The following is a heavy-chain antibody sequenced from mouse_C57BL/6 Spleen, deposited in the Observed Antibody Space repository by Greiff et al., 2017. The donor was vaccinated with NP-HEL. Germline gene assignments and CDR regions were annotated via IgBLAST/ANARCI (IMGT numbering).Heavy chain of an antibody. V-gene: IGHV1-47*01. CDR2: FHPYNDDT. D-gene: IGHD2-3*01. CDR3: ARRRDGYLAWFAY. CDR1: GYTFTTYP. J-gene: IGHJ3*01. Sequence: VQLQESGAELVKPGASVKMSCKASGYTFTTYPIEWMKQNHGKSLEWIGNFHPYNDDTKYNEKFKGKATLTVEKSSSTVYLELSRLTSDDSAVYYCARRRDGYLAWFAYWGQGTLVTVSA.